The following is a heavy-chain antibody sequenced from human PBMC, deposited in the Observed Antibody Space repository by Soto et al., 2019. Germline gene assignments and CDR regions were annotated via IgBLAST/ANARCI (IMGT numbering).Heavy chain of an antibody. Sequence: QVQLQESGPGLVKPSETLSLTCTVSGGSMRSYSWSWFRRPPGGRLELIGCISYTGSADCSPSLRSRISMSVDTSKNQFSLKLNSVTAAYTAVYYCLSSHGGYWGQVIQVTVSS. CDR2: ISYTGSA. CDR1: GGSMRSYS. J-gene: IGHJ4*02. D-gene: IGHD3-10*01. CDR3: LSSHGGY. V-gene: IGHV4-59*03.